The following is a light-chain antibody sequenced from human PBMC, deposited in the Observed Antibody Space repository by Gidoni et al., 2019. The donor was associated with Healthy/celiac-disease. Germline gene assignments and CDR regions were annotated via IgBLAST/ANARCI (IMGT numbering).Light chain of an antibody. CDR2: AAS. CDR1: QSISSY. Sequence: IQITQSPSSLSASVGDRVTITCRASQSISSYLNWYQQKPGKAPKLLIYAASSLQSGVPSRFSGSGSGKDFTLTISSLQPEDFETYYCQQSYSTPRTFGQGTKVEIK. J-gene: IGKJ1*01. V-gene: IGKV1-39*01. CDR3: QQSYSTPRT.